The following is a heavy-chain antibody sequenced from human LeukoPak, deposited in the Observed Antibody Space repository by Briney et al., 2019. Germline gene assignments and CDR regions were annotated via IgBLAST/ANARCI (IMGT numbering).Heavy chain of an antibody. V-gene: IGHV4-39*07. Sequence: SETLSLTCTVSGGSISSSSYYWGWIRQPPGKGLEWIGSIYYSGSTYYNPSLKSRVTISVDTSKNQFSLKLSSVTAADTAVYYCARGGSYYDSSGYYKRYYYYYMDVWGKGTTVTVSS. D-gene: IGHD3-22*01. J-gene: IGHJ6*03. CDR3: ARGGSYYDSSGYYKRYYYYYMDV. CDR1: GGSISSSSYY. CDR2: IYYSGST.